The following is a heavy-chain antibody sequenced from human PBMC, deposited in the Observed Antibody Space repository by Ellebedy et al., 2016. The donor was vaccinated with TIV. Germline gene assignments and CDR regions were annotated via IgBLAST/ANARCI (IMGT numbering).Heavy chain of an antibody. CDR1: GFTFSDYY. V-gene: IGHV3-11*04. Sequence: GESLKISCAASGFTFSDYYMAWIRQAPGERLEWLAFIRHSGNTVYYADSVKGRFTISRDNAQNSLHLQMNNLRSEDTAVYFCVRPNGYNSSNPFAFWGPGTMVTVSS. CDR3: VRPNGYNSSNPFAF. J-gene: IGHJ3*01. CDR2: IRHSGNTV. D-gene: IGHD5-24*01.